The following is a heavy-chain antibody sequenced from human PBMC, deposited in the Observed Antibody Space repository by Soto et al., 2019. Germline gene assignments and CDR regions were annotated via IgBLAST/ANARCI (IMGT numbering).Heavy chain of an antibody. CDR3: GKDWQSFAFDILTGYYEYGFDD. CDR1: GFTFDDYA. D-gene: IGHD3-9*01. Sequence: EVQLVESGGGLVQPGRSLRLSCAASGFTFDDYAMHWVRQAPGKGLEWVSGLSWNSGSIGYADSVKGRFTISRDNAKNSLYLPLNSLRAEDTALYYCGKDWQSFAFDILTGYYEYGFDDWGQGTLVTVSS. J-gene: IGHJ4*02. V-gene: IGHV3-9*01. CDR2: LSWNSGSI.